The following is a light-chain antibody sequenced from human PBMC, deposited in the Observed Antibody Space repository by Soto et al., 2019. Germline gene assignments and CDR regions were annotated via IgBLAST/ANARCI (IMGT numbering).Light chain of an antibody. CDR2: KAS. J-gene: IGKJ4*01. Sequence: DIQMTQSPSTLYESVGDRVTITCRASQSIGASLAWFQQKPGKAPNLLIYKASSLESGFPSRFSGSGSGTEFTLTISTLQPDDFANYYCQQYNSSPLTFGGGTKVEIK. CDR1: QSIGAS. V-gene: IGKV1-5*03. CDR3: QQYNSSPLT.